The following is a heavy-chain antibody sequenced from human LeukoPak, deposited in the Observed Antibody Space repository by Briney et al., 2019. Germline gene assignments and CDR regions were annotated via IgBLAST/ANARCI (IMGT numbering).Heavy chain of an antibody. CDR3: ARARELTGTEVYFDY. Sequence: GASVKVSCKASGGSFSNFVITWVRQAPGQGLEWMGRIIPVFGVSNFAQKFQGRVTITADESTSTAYMELSSLRSEDTAVYYCARARELTGTEVYFDYWGQGTLVTVSS. D-gene: IGHD1-7*01. CDR1: GGSFSNFV. J-gene: IGHJ4*02. V-gene: IGHV1-69*15. CDR2: IIPVFGVS.